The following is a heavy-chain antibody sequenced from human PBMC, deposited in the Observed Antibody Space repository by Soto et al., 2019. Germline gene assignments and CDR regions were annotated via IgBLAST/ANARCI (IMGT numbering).Heavy chain of an antibody. CDR3: AKVGKKSVDPDLDYLYYGMDV. J-gene: IGHJ6*02. CDR2: ISPTGGGLP. CDR1: GYTFTTYY. V-gene: IGHV1-46*01. D-gene: IGHD3-10*01. Sequence: ASVKVSCKASGYTFTTYYIHWVRQAPGQRLEWMGGISPTGGGLPKYAKNFQGRVTMTKNTSTRTVYMALSSMRAEDTVVSYGAKVGKKSVDPDLDYLYYGMDVWGQGTLVTVSS.